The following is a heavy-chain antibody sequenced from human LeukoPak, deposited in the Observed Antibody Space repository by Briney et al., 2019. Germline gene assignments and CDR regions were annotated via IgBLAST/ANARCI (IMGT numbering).Heavy chain of an antibody. CDR1: GDSISSGSYY. D-gene: IGHD3-3*01. Sequence: SQTLSLTCTVSGDSISSGSYYWSWIRQHPEKGLEWIANTYYSGSTYYNPSLKSRVTISVDTSKNQFSLKLSSVTAAGTAVYYCASRRTIFGVVMRYYFDYWGQGTLVTVSS. V-gene: IGHV4-31*03. J-gene: IGHJ4*02. CDR2: TYYSGST. CDR3: ASRRTIFGVVMRYYFDY.